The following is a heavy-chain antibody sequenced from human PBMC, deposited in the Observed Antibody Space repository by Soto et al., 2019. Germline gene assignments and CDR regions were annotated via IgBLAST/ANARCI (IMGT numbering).Heavy chain of an antibody. CDR3: ARDRGYYDILTGYYYYGMDV. CDR2: IYYSGST. D-gene: IGHD3-9*01. V-gene: IGHV4-30-4*01. Sequence: SETLSLTCTVSGGSISSGDYYWSWIRQPPGKGLEWIGYIYYSGSTYYNPSLKSRVTISVDTSKNQFSLKLSSVTAADTAVYYCARDRGYYDILTGYYYYGMDVWGQGTTVTVSS. CDR1: GGSISSGDYY. J-gene: IGHJ6*02.